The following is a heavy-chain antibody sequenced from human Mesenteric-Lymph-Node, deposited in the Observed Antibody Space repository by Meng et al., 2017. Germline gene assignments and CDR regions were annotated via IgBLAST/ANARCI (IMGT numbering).Heavy chain of an antibody. CDR3: ARVAVGISSFDY. CDR2: AYYRSKWYN. CDR1: GDSVSSNSAA. V-gene: IGHV6-1*01. J-gene: IGHJ4*02. Sequence: QVQLPQSAPGLGQPSQTASLTRAIAGDSVSSNSAAWNWIRQSPSRGLEWLGRAYYRSKWYNDYAVSVKSRITINPDTSKNQFSLQLNSVTPEDTAVYYCARVAVGISSFDYWGQGTLVTVSS. D-gene: IGHD1-26*01.